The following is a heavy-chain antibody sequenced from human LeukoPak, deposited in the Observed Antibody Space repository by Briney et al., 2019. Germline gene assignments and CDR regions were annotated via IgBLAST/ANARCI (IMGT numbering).Heavy chain of an antibody. CDR3: AREYYYHSSRYHDAFDI. CDR2: TYYRSKWYN. CDR1: GDSVSSNSAA. J-gene: IGHJ3*02. Sequence: SQTLSLTCAISGDSVSSNSAAWNRIRQSPSRGLEWLGRTYYRSKWYNDYAVSVKSRITINPDTSKNQLSLQLNSVTPEDTAVYYCAREYYYHSSRYHDAFDIWGQGKMVTVSS. D-gene: IGHD3-22*01. V-gene: IGHV6-1*01.